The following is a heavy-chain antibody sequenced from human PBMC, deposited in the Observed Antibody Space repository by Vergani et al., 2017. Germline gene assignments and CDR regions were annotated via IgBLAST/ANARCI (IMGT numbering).Heavy chain of an antibody. Sequence: QVQLVESGGGVVQPGRSLRLSCAASGFTFSSYGMHWVRQAPGKGLEWVAVIWYDGSNKYYADSVKGRFTISRDNAKNSLYLQMNSLRAEDTAVYYCAKDFTAWAAGGSPFDIWGQGTMVTVSS. CDR3: AKDFTAWAAGGSPFDI. V-gene: IGHV3-33*03. J-gene: IGHJ3*02. D-gene: IGHD6-25*01. CDR2: IWYDGSNK. CDR1: GFTFSSYG.